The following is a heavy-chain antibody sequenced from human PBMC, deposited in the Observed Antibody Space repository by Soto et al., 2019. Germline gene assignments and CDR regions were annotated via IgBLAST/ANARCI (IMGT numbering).Heavy chain of an antibody. V-gene: IGHV4-34*01. CDR1: GESFSGYY. J-gene: IGHJ4*02. Sequence: KPSETLSLTCAVYGESFSGYYWSWIRQPPGKGLEWIGDIDHSGTTHYNPSLKNRVTILIDTSKKHFSLNLTSVTAADTAAYFCTRGRPPRYWGQGTLVTVSS. CDR3: TRGRPPRY. CDR2: IDHSGTT.